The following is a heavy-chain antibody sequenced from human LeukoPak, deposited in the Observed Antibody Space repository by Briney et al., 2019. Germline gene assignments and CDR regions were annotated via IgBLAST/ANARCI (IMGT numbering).Heavy chain of an antibody. CDR3: ARDGDDYGDYYFDY. D-gene: IGHD4-17*01. CDR1: GYTLTELS. Sequence: ASVKVSCKVSGYTLTELSMHWVRQAPGKGLEWMGGFDPEDGETIYAQKFEGRVTMTEDTSTDTAYMELSSLRSDDTAVYYCARDGDDYGDYYFDYWGQGTLVTVSS. CDR2: FDPEDGET. J-gene: IGHJ4*02. V-gene: IGHV1-24*01.